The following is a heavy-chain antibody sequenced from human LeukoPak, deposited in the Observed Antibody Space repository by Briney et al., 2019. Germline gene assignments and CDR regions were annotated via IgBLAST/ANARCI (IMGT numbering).Heavy chain of an antibody. CDR1: GYTFTSYG. D-gene: IGHD3/OR15-3a*01. Sequence: ASVKVSCKASGYTFTSYGISWVRQAPGQGLEWMGWISAYNGNTNYAQKLQGRVTMTTDTSTSTAYMELRSLRSDDTAVYYCARDRLLDWSHNRGRAFDIWGQGTMVTVSS. V-gene: IGHV1-18*01. J-gene: IGHJ3*02. CDR2: ISAYNGNT. CDR3: ARDRLLDWSHNRGRAFDI.